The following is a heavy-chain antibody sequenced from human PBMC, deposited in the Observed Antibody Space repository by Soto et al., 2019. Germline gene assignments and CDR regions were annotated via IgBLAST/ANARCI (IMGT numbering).Heavy chain of an antibody. J-gene: IGHJ4*01. D-gene: IGHD1-26*01. Sequence: EVQLLESGGGLVQPGGSLRLSCAASGFTFDSYTMTWVRRAPGKGLEWVSAIIRTGSSTYYADSVKGRFTISRDSSKNTVYRQMNSLRAEDTAVYYCTRDGGVGVYTTGWLDYWGHGTLVTVSS. CDR1: GFTFDSYT. CDR3: TRDGGVGVYTTGWLDY. V-gene: IGHV3-23*01. CDR2: IIRTGSST.